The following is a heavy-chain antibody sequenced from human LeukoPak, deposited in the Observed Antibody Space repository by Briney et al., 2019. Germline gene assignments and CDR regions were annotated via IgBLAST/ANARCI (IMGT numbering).Heavy chain of an antibody. V-gene: IGHV4-59*01. Sequence: SETLSLTCTVSVGSISSYYWSWIRQPPGKGLEWIGYMYYSGSTNYNPSLKSRVTISVDTSKNQFSLKLSSVTAADTAVYYCARRGANSGSYSHFDLWGRGTLVTVSS. CDR1: VGSISSYY. J-gene: IGHJ2*01. CDR2: MYYSGST. D-gene: IGHD1-26*01. CDR3: ARRGANSGSYSHFDL.